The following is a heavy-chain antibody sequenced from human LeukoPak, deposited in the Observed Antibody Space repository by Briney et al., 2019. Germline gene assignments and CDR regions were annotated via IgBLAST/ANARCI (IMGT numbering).Heavy chain of an antibody. CDR1: GYTFTGYY. D-gene: IGHD6-19*01. CDR3: ARDGSPYSSGWYGGNWFDP. V-gene: IGHV1-2*02. J-gene: IGHJ5*02. Sequence: KVSCKASGYTFTGYYMHWVGQAPGQGLEWMGWSNPNSGGRNYAQKFQGRVTMTRDTSISTAYMKLSRLISDDTAVYYCARDGSPYSSGWYGGNWFDPWGQGTLVTVSS. CDR2: SNPNSGGR.